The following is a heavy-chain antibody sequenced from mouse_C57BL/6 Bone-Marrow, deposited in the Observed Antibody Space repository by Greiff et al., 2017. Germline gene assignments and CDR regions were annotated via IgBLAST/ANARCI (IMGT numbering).Heavy chain of an antibody. J-gene: IGHJ4*01. Sequence: VQLQQPGAELVKPGASVKMSCKASGYTFTSYWITWVKQRPGQGLEWIGEIYPGSGSTNYNEKFKSKATLTVDTSSSTAYMQLSSLTSEDSAVYYCARGVTTVVATRYYAMDYWGQGTSVTVSS. CDR3: ARGVTTVVATRYYAMDY. CDR1: GYTFTSYW. CDR2: IYPGSGST. V-gene: IGHV1-55*01. D-gene: IGHD1-1*01.